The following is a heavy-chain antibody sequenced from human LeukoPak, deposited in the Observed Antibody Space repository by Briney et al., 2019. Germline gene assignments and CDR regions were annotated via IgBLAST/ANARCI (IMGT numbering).Heavy chain of an antibody. CDR2: IYYSGST. J-gene: IGHJ6*03. Sequence: SETLSLTCTVSGGSISSYYWSWIRQPPGKGLEWIGYIYYSGSTNYNPSLKSRVTISVDTSKNQFSLKLSSVTAADTAVYYCARGAARYYYYYMDVWGRGTTVTVSS. CDR3: ARGAARYYYYYMDV. CDR1: GGSISSYY. V-gene: IGHV4-59*01.